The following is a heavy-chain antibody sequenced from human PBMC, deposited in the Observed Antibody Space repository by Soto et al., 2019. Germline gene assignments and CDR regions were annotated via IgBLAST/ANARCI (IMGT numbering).Heavy chain of an antibody. J-gene: IGHJ4*02. CDR2: INHSGST. Sequence: SETLSLTCAVYGGSFSDFYWTWIRQPPGKGLEWIGEINHSGSTNYNPSLKSRVAISVDTSKNQFSLNLTSVTAADTAVYYCGPRGAVADPRGYWGQGTQVTVSS. CDR1: GGSFSDFY. CDR3: GPRGAVADPRGY. D-gene: IGHD6-19*01. V-gene: IGHV4-34*01.